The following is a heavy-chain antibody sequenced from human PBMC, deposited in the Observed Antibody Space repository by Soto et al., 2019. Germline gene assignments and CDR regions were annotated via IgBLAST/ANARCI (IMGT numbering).Heavy chain of an antibody. CDR1: GFTFSSYD. CDR2: ISYDGSNK. J-gene: IGHJ4*02. Sequence: QVQLVESGGGVVQPGRSLRLSCAASGFTFSSYDMHWVRQAPGKGLEWVAVISYDGSNKYYADSVKGRFTISRDNSRNTLYLQMNSLRAEDTAVYYCAKGSHDYGDYAVAYWGQGTLVTVSS. CDR3: AKGSHDYGDYAVAY. V-gene: IGHV3-30*18. D-gene: IGHD4-17*01.